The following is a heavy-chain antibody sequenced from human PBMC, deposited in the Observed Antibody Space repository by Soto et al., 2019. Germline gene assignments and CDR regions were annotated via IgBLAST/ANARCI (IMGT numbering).Heavy chain of an antibody. Sequence: VLVNVAWKASGETLTVYYIDWGRQDTRQGLEWMGTVNPSGGHTTYAQHFLGRVTMTRDTSTSTLYTAYLQMNSLKTEDTAVYYCNKYSGTLSAPAALGPGTLVTVSS. J-gene: IGHJ5*02. V-gene: IGHV1-46*01. CDR1: GETLTVYY. CDR3: NKYSGTLSAPAA. CDR2: VNPSGGHT. D-gene: IGHD1-26*01.